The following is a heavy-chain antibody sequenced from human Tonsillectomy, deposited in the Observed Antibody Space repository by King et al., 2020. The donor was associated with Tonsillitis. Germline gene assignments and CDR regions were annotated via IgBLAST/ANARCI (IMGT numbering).Heavy chain of an antibody. D-gene: IGHD6-13*01. J-gene: IGHJ4*02. V-gene: IGHV1-2*04. Sequence: QLVQSGTEVKKPGASVKVSCKASGYTFTDYYIHWVRQAPGQGLEWMGWVNPNSGGTNHAQKFQGWVTMTRDTSVSTAYMELSRLTSDDTAVYYCASGRIAAADTGLFDYWGQGTLVIVSS. CDR1: GYTFTDYY. CDR3: ASGRIAAADTGLFDY. CDR2: VNPNSGGT.